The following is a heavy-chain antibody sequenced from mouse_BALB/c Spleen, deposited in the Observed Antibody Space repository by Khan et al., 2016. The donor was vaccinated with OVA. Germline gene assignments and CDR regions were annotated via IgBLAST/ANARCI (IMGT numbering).Heavy chain of an antibody. D-gene: IGHD4-1*01. CDR2: ISPGNTDT. CDR3: TRRNWDVAWFAY. J-gene: IGHJ3*01. CDR1: GYTFTSYW. V-gene: IGHV1-5*01. Sequence: EVQLQQSGTVLARPGASVKMSCKASGYTFTSYWMHWVKQRPGQGLEWIGDISPGNTDTHYNQKFKGKAKLTAVTSTSTAYMALSRLTNEASAVYYWTRRNWDVAWFAYWGQGTLVTVSA.